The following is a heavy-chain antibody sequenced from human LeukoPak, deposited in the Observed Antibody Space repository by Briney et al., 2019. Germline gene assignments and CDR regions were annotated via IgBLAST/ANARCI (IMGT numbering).Heavy chain of an antibody. Sequence: PWESLKISCKISGYKFTNNWIGWVRQVPGKGLEWMGLIYPGYSDAKYSPSFQGQVTLSVDASISTAYLQLSGLRASDTAIYYCVRFALNSSLDHWGQGNLVTVSS. CDR1: GYKFTNNW. J-gene: IGHJ5*02. CDR2: IYPGYSDA. V-gene: IGHV5-51*01. D-gene: IGHD6-13*01. CDR3: VRFALNSSLDH.